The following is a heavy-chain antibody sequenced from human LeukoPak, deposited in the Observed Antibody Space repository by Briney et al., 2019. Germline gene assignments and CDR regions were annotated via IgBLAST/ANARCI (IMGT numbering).Heavy chain of an antibody. V-gene: IGHV4-39*01. Sequence: SETLSLTCTVPGASIRSSSYYWAWIRQSPGKGLEWIGSIYNSGSTYSNPSLESRVTVSVDTSKNQVSLKLNSVTAADTAVYYCARFDRAGTTTSPLDYWGQGTLVTVSS. CDR2: IYNSGST. CDR3: ARFDRAGTTTSPLDY. J-gene: IGHJ4*02. D-gene: IGHD3-10*01. CDR1: GASIRSSSYY.